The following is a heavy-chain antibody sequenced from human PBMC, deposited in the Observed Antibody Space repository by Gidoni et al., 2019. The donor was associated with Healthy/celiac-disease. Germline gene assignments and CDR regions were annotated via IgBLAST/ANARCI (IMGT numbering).Heavy chain of an antibody. D-gene: IGHD2-15*01. V-gene: IGHV1-2*04. Sequence: QVQLVQSGAEVKKPGFSVKVACKASGYTFTGYSMHWVRQAPGQGLEWMGWINPNSGGTNYAQKFQGWVTMTRDTSISTAYMELSRLRADDTAVYYCARADTRSDYYYYGMDVWGQGTTVTVSS. CDR1: GYTFTGYS. CDR2: INPNSGGT. CDR3: ARADTRSDYYYYGMDV. J-gene: IGHJ6*02.